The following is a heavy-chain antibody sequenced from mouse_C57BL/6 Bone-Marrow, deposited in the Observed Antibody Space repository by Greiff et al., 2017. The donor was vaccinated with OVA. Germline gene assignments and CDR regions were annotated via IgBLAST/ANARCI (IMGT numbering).Heavy chain of an antibody. CDR3: AREGYGSSYGFAY. Sequence: EVKLQESGPGLVKPSQSLSLTCSVTGYSITSVYYWNWIRQFPGNKLEWMGYISYDGSNNYNPSLKNRISITRDTSKNQFFLKLNSVTTEDTATYYCAREGYGSSYGFAYWGQGTLVTVSA. D-gene: IGHD1-1*01. CDR1: GYSITSVYY. J-gene: IGHJ3*01. CDR2: ISYDGSN. V-gene: IGHV3-6*01.